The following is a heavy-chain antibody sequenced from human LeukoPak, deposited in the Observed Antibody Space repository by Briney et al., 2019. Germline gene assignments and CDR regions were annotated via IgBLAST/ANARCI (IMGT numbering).Heavy chain of an antibody. J-gene: IGHJ3*02. D-gene: IGHD1-26*01. CDR1: GFTFSSYG. Sequence: GGSLRLSCAASGFTFSSYGMSWVRQAPGKGLEWVANTKQDGGEKYYVDSVKGRFTISRDNAKNSLYLQMNSLRAKDTAVYYCARDLRGAFDIWGHGTMVTVSS. CDR3: ARDLRGAFDI. CDR2: TKQDGGEK. V-gene: IGHV3-7*01.